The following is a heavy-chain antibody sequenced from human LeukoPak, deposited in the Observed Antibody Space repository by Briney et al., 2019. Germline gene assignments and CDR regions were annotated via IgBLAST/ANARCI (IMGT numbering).Heavy chain of an antibody. J-gene: IGHJ4*02. Sequence: SETLSLTCTVSGGSISSSSYYWGWLRQPPGKGLEWLGSIYYSGSTYYNPSLKSRVTISVDTSKNQFSLKLSSVTAADTAVYYCASGIAAAGGCNYWGQGTLVTVSS. CDR1: GGSISSSSYY. CDR3: ASGIAAAGGCNY. D-gene: IGHD6-13*01. CDR2: IYYSGST. V-gene: IGHV4-39*01.